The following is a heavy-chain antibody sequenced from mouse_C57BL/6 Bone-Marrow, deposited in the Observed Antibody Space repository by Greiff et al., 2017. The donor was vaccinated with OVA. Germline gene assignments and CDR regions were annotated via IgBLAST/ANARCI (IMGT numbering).Heavy chain of an antibody. V-gene: IGHV1-81*01. D-gene: IGHD3-2*02. J-gene: IGHJ4*01. CDR3: AREGLSQLRLYAMDY. Sequence: QVQLQQSGAELARPGASVKLSCKASGYTFTSYGISWVKQRTGQGLEWIGEIYPRSGNPYYNEKFKGKATLTADKSSSTAYLQLRSLTSEDSAVYFCAREGLSQLRLYAMDYWGQGTSVTVSS. CDR1: GYTFTSYG. CDR2: IYPRSGNP.